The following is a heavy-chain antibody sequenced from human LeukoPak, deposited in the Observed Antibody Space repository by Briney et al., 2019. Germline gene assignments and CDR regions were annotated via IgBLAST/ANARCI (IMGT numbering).Heavy chain of an antibody. D-gene: IGHD3-10*01. V-gene: IGHV3-23*01. J-gene: IGHJ4*02. CDR3: AKDARGSEGF. Sequence: GSLRLSCAASGFTFSSYAMNWVRQAPGKGLEWVSAVSSGASSTYYADSVRGRFTISRDNSKNTLYLQMNSLSADDTAVYYCAKDARGSEGFWGQGTLVTVSS. CDR1: GFTFSSYA. CDR2: VSSGASST.